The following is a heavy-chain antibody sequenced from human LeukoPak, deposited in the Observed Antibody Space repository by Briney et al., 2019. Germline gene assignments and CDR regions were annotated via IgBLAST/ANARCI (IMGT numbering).Heavy chain of an antibody. V-gene: IGHV3-30*02. CDR2: IRYDGSNK. CDR1: GFTFSSYG. J-gene: IGHJ6*03. CDR3: AKDKAGYSSSSYYYMDV. D-gene: IGHD6-6*01. Sequence: GSLRLSCAASGFTFSSYGMHWVRQAPGKGLEWVAFIRYDGSNKYYADSVKGRFTISRDNSKNTLYLQMNSLRAEDTAVYYCAKDKAGYSSSSYYYMDVWGKGTTVTVSS.